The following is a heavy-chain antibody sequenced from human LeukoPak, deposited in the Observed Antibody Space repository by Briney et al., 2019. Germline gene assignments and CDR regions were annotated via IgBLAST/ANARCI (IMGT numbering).Heavy chain of an antibody. V-gene: IGHV4-34*01. D-gene: IGHD2-8*01. CDR1: GGSFSGYY. CDR3: ARGSRTYCTNGVCPGASFDP. CDR2: INHSGST. J-gene: IGHJ5*02. Sequence: SETLSLTCAVYGGSFSGYYWSWIRQPPGKRLEWIGEINHSGSTNYNPSLKSRVTISVDTSKNQFSLKLSSVTAADTAVYYCARGSRTYCTNGVCPGASFDPWGQGTLVTVSS.